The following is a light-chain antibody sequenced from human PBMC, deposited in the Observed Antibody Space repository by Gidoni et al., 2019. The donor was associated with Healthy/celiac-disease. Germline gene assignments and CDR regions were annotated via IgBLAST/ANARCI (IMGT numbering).Light chain of an antibody. CDR1: QSSSSY. V-gene: IGKV1-39*01. J-gene: IGKJ1*01. CDR2: AAS. CDR3: QQSYRTPRT. Sequence: LQMTQSPSSLSASVGDRVTITCRASQSSSSYLNWYQQKPGKAPQLLIYAASSLQSGVPSRCSGSGSGKDFTITISSLQPEDVATYYCQQSYRTPRTFGQGTKVEIK.